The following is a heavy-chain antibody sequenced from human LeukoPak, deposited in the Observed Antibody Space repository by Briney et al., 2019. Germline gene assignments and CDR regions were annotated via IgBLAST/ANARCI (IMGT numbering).Heavy chain of an antibody. CDR1: SGSISSGDYY. CDR3: ARKFAVVIAPPYYMDV. J-gene: IGHJ6*03. D-gene: IGHD2-21*01. V-gene: IGHV4-30-4*08. CDR2: INHSGST. Sequence: SQTLSLTCTVSSGSISSGDYYWSWIRQPPGKGLEWIGEINHSGSTNYSPSLKSRVTISVDTSKNQFSLKLSSVTAADTAVYYCARKFAVVIAPPYYMDVWGKGTTVTVSS.